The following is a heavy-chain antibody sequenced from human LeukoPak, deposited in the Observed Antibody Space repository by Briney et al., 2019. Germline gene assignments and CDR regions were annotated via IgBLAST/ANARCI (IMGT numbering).Heavy chain of an antibody. CDR3: TRDHCRGDNCPSFDY. V-gene: IGHV1-18*04. D-gene: IGHD2-15*01. CDR1: GYTFTSFG. CDR2: IGAYNGDT. Sequence: ASVTVSCKPSGYTFTSFGISWVRQAPGQGLEGMGWIGAYNGDTNYAQTFQGRVTMTTDTSTSTAYMDLRSLRSDGTAVYYCTRDHCRGDNCPSFDYWGQGTLVTVSS. J-gene: IGHJ4*02.